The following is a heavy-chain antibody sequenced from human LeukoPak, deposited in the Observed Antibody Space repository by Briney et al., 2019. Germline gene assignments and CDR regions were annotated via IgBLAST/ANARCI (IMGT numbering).Heavy chain of an antibody. CDR3: AELGITMIGGV. J-gene: IGHJ6*04. D-gene: IGHD3-10*02. CDR2: IIGSGSST. CDR1: GFAFSSYG. Sequence: GGSLRLSCAASGFAFSSYGMSWVRQAPGEGLQWVSVIIGSGSSTYYADSVEGRFTISRDNAKNSLYLQMNSLRAEDTAVYYCAELGITMIGGVWGKGTTVTISS. V-gene: IGHV3-23*01.